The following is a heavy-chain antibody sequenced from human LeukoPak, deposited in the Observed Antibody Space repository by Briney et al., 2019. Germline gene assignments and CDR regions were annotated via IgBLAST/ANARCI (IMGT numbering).Heavy chain of an antibody. Sequence: SVKVSCKASGGTFSSYAISWVRQAPGQGLEWMGGIIPIFGTVNYAQKFQGRVTITADESTSTAYMELSSLRSEDTAVYYCARTYYYDSSGYYHLDYWGQGTLVTVSS. V-gene: IGHV1-69*01. CDR2: IIPIFGTV. D-gene: IGHD3-22*01. CDR3: ARTYYYDSSGYYHLDY. J-gene: IGHJ4*02. CDR1: GGTFSSYA.